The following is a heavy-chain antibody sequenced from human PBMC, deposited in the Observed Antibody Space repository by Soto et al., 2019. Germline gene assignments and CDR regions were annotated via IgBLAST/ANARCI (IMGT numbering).Heavy chain of an antibody. V-gene: IGHV4-4*07. CDR1: GYSISNYY. Sequence: PSESLSLPCPVSGYSISNYYWSWIRQPAGKGMEWIGRIHTTENTNYNPSLRSRVTMSVDTSNNQFSLKLTSLTAADTAVYYCARALTSAAGLYFDYWGQGTLVTVSS. CDR3: ARALTSAAGLYFDY. D-gene: IGHD6-13*01. J-gene: IGHJ4*02. CDR2: IHTTENT.